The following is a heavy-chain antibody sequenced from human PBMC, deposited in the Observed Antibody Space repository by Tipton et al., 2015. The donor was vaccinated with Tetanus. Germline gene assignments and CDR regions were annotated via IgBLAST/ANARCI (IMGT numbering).Heavy chain of an antibody. V-gene: IGHV3-7*03. J-gene: IGHJ4*02. D-gene: IGHD2-8*01. Sequence: SLRLSCVASGLSFSSYTMSWVRQAPGKGLEWVATMKQDGSEIKYVDSVTGRFTISRDNAKNSLYLQLNSLRAEDTAVYYCVRGGMMYADYWGQGTLVTVS. CDR3: VRGGMMYADY. CDR2: MKQDGSEI. CDR1: GLSFSSYT.